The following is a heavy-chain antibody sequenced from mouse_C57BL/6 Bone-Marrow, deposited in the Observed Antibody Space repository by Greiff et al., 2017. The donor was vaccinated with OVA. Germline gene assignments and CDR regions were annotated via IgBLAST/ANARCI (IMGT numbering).Heavy chain of an antibody. CDR3: ARGHYGGSYWYIGV. CDR1: GYTFTDYY. V-gene: IGHV1-76*01. CDR2: IYPGSGNT. Sequence: VQLQQSGAELVRPGASVKLSCTASGYTFTDYYIHWVKQRPGQGLEWIARIYPGSGNTYYNEKFKGKATLTAEKSSSAAYMQRSSLTSEDSAVYICARGHYGGSYWYIGVWGTGTTLTVSS. D-gene: IGHD1-1*02. J-gene: IGHJ1*03.